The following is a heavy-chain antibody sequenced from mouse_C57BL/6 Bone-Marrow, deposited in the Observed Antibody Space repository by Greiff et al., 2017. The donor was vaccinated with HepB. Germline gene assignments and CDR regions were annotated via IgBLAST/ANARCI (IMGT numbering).Heavy chain of an antibody. CDR2: ISNLAYSI. D-gene: IGHD2-1*01. Sequence: EVKVVESGGGLVQPGGSLKLSCAASGFTFSDYGMAWVRQAPRKGPEWVAFISNLAYSIYYADTVTGRFTISRENAKNTLYLEMSSLRSEDTAMYYCARVPYGNYDWYFDVWGTGTTVTVSS. J-gene: IGHJ1*03. CDR3: ARVPYGNYDWYFDV. V-gene: IGHV5-15*01. CDR1: GFTFSDYG.